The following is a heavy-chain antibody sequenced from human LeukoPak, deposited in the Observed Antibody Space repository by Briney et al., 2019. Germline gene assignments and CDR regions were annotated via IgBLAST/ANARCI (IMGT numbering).Heavy chain of an antibody. V-gene: IGHV3-48*01. J-gene: IGHJ6*02. Sequence: PGGSLRLSCAASGFTFSSFSMNWVRQTPGKGLEWVSYISSSSDTIYYGDSVRGRFTISRDNAKNTLYLQMNSLRAEDTAVYYCARDRGDSSGYQYYYYGMDVWGQGTTVTVSS. CDR1: GFTFSSFS. CDR3: ARDRGDSSGYQYYYYGMDV. CDR2: ISSSSDTI. D-gene: IGHD3-22*01.